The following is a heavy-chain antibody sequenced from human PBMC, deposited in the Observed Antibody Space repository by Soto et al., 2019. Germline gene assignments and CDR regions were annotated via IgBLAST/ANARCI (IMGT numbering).Heavy chain of an antibody. Sequence: QVQLQESGPGVVKPSQTLSLTCTVSGGSIISGGYYCSWIRQHAGKGLEWIGHIYYSGSTYYNPSLKSRPIISVDTSKNQFSLKLSSVTAAATAVYYCARYRCGGDCNSRSEDAFDIWGQGTMVIVSS. CDR2: IYYSGST. CDR3: ARYRCGGDCNSRSEDAFDI. CDR1: GGSIISGGYY. V-gene: IGHV4-31*03. J-gene: IGHJ3*02. D-gene: IGHD2-21*02.